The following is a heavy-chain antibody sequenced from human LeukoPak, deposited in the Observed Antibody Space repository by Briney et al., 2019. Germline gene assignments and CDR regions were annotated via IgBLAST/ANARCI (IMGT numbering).Heavy chain of an antibody. D-gene: IGHD1-26*01. Sequence: SETLSLTCAVYGGSFSGYYWSWIRQPPGKGLEWIGEINHSGSTNYNPSLKSRVTISVDTSKNQFSLKLSSVTAADTAVYYCASWFRVVGATGRYFDYWGQGTLVTVSS. CDR2: INHSGST. V-gene: IGHV4-34*01. CDR1: GGSFSGYY. J-gene: IGHJ4*02. CDR3: ASWFRVVGATGRYFDY.